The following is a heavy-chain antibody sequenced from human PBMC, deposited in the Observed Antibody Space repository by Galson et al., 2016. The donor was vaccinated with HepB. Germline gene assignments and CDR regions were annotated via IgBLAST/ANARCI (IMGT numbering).Heavy chain of an antibody. D-gene: IGHD6-19*01. Sequence: SETLSLTCTVSGGSISIYYWSWIRQPTGKGLEWIGYVHYSGSTDYNSSLKSRVTISVDRSKNQVSLRLTSVSAADTAVYYCARSMEGSGWYRGWFDPWGQGALVTVSS. CDR1: GGSISIYY. CDR3: ARSMEGSGWYRGWFDP. CDR2: VHYSGST. J-gene: IGHJ5*02. V-gene: IGHV4-59*01.